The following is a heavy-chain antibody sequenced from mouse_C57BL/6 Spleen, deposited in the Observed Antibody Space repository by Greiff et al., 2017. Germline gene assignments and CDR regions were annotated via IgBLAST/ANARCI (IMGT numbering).Heavy chain of an antibody. CDR1: GYTFTSYW. CDR2: IDPSDSYT. Sequence: QVQLQQPGAELVKPGASVKLSCKASGYTFTSYWLQWVKQRPGQGLEWIGEIDPSDSYTNYNQKFKGKATLTVDTSSSTAYMQLRSLTSEDSAVYYCSYYYGSSYHWYFDVWGTGTTVTVSS. J-gene: IGHJ1*03. V-gene: IGHV1-50*01. D-gene: IGHD1-1*01. CDR3: SYYYGSSYHWYFDV.